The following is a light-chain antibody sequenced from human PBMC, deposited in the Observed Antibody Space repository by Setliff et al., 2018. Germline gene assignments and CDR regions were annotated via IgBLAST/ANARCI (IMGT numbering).Light chain of an antibody. CDR1: SSDVANSNY. Sequence: QSALTQPASVSGSPGQSITISCTGTSSDVANSNYVSWYQQHPGKAPKLMIYDVSKRPSGVSNRFSGSKSGNTASLTISGLQAEDEADYYCSSYTSSSTWVFGTGTKVTVL. J-gene: IGLJ1*01. V-gene: IGLV2-14*03. CDR3: SSYTSSSTWV. CDR2: DVS.